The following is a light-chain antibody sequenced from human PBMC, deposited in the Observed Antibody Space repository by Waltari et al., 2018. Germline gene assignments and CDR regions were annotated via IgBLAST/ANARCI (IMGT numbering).Light chain of an antibody. Sequence: QSALTQPASVSGSPGQSITISCTGTSRDVGGYNYLSWHQQHPGKAPTLMIYDVTKRPSGVSNRFSGSKSGNTASLTISGLQAEDEADYYCSSYSSSSTLLFGGGTKLTVL. CDR1: SRDVGGYNY. CDR2: DVT. J-gene: IGLJ2*01. CDR3: SSYSSSSTLL. V-gene: IGLV2-14*03.